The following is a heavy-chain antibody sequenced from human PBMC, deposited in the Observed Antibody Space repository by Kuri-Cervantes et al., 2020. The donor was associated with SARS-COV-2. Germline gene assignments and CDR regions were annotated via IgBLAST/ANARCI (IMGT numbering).Heavy chain of an antibody. CDR3: ARESPPVGSSYWGDLGDI. D-gene: IGHD6-13*01. J-gene: IGHJ3*02. CDR2: ISYDGSNK. Sequence: GGSLRLSCAASGFTFSSYAMHWVRQAPGKGLEWVAVISYDGSNKYYADSVKGRFTISRDNSKNTLYLQMNSLRAEDTAVYCCARESPPVGSSYWGDLGDIWGQGTMVTVSS. V-gene: IGHV3-30-3*01. CDR1: GFTFSSYA.